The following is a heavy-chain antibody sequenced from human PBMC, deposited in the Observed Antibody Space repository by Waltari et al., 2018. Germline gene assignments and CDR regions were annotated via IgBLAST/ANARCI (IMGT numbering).Heavy chain of an antibody. V-gene: IGHV3-23*01. CDR3: AKDLDSSGYYEDLDYFDY. J-gene: IGHJ4*02. Sequence: EVQLLESGGGLVQPGGSLRLSCAASGFTFSSYAMSWVRQAPGKGLEWVSAISGSGGSTYDEDSVKGRFTISRDNSKNTLYLQMNSLRAEDTAVYYCAKDLDSSGYYEDLDYFDYWGQGTLVTVSS. CDR1: GFTFSSYA. CDR2: ISGSGGST. D-gene: IGHD3-22*01.